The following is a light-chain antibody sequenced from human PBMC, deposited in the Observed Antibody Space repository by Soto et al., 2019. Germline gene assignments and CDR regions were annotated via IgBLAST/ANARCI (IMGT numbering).Light chain of an antibody. CDR1: QGISNS. Sequence: DIQMTQSPSSLSASVGDRVTITCRASQGISNSLAWYQQKPGKAPKLLIYAASTLQSGVTSRFSGSGSGTDFTPTIRSLQPEDVATYYCQKYNSAPWPFGQGTKVEIK. V-gene: IGKV1-27*01. CDR2: AAS. J-gene: IGKJ1*01. CDR3: QKYNSAPWP.